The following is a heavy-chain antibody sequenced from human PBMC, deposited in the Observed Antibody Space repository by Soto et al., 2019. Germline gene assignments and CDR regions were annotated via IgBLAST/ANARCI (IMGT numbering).Heavy chain of an antibody. J-gene: IGHJ6*02. CDR1: GFTFSSYA. D-gene: IGHD3-22*01. Sequence: GGSLRLSCAASGFTFSSYAMSWVRQAPGKGLEWVSAISGSGGSTYYADSVKGRFTISRDNSKNTLYLQMNSLRAEDTAVYYCAKGSSGPFYYYYYGMDVWGQGTTVTVSS. CDR2: ISGSGGST. V-gene: IGHV3-23*01. CDR3: AKGSSGPFYYYYYGMDV.